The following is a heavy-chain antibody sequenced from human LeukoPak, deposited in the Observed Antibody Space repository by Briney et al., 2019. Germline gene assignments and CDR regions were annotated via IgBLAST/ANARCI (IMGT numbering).Heavy chain of an antibody. V-gene: IGHV4-4*07. CDR2: IYTSGST. CDR3: ARVRGVAGTYAFDY. D-gene: IGHD6-19*01. J-gene: IGHJ4*02. Sequence: SETLSLTCTVSGGSISSYYWSWTRQPAGKGLEWIGRIYTSGSTNYNPSLKSRVTMSVDTSKNQFSLKLSSVTAADTAVYYCARVRGVAGTYAFDYWGQGTLVTVSS. CDR1: GGSISSYY.